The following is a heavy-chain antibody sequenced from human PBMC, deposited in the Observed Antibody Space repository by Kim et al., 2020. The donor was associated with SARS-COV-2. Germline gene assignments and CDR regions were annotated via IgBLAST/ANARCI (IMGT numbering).Heavy chain of an antibody. V-gene: IGHV3-33*01. CDR3: ARDRISGIAGY. D-gene: IGHD1-26*01. CDR2: K. J-gene: IGHJ4*02. Sequence: KYHAASVKGRFTISRDKSTNTLYLQMNSLRAEDTAVYYCARDRISGIAGYWGQGTLVTVSS.